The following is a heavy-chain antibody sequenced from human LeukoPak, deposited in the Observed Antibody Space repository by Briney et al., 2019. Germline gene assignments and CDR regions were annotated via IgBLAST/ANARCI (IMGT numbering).Heavy chain of an antibody. D-gene: IGHD6-13*01. CDR1: GFTFSDYY. CDR3: ARGRRIAAAGLYYFDY. J-gene: IGHJ4*02. V-gene: IGHV3-11*04. CDR2: ISSSGSTI. Sequence: GGSLRLSCAASGFTFSDYYMSWIRQAPGKGLEWVSYISSSGSTIYYADSVKGRFTISRDNAKNSLYLQMNSLRAEDTAVYYCARGRRIAAAGLYYFDYWGQGTLVTVSS.